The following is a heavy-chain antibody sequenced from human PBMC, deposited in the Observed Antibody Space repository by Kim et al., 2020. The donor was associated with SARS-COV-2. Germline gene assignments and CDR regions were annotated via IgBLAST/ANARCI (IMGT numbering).Heavy chain of an antibody. J-gene: IGHJ4*02. V-gene: IGHV7-4-1*02. CDR3: AYYYDSSGYYGGLGY. CDR1: GYTFTSYA. CDR2: INTNTGNP. Sequence: ASVKVSCKASGYTFTSYAMNWVRQAPGKGLEWMGWINTNTGNPTYAQGFTGRFVFSLDTSVSTAYLQISSLKAEDTAVYYCAYYYDSSGYYGGLGYWGQGTLVSVSS. D-gene: IGHD3-22*01.